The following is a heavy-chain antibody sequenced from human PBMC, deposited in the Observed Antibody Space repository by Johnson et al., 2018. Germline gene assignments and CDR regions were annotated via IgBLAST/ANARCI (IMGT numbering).Heavy chain of an antibody. CDR3: AKDQNYYYMDV. J-gene: IGHJ6*03. CDR1: GFTFSTYG. Sequence: QVQLVQSGGGVVQPGRSLRLSCAASGFTFSTYGMHWVRQAPGKGLEWVAVISYDGSNKYYADSVKGRFTISRDNSKNTLDLQMNSLRAEDTAVYYCAKDQNYYYMDVWGKGTTVTVSS. CDR2: ISYDGSNK. V-gene: IGHV3-30*18.